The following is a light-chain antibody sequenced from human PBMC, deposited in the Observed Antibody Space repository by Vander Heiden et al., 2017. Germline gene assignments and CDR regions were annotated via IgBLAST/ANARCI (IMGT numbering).Light chain of an antibody. CDR1: QSVSSTY. CDR2: GAS. J-gene: IGKJ3*01. V-gene: IGKV3-20*01. Sequence: EIVLTQSPGTLSLSPGERATLSCRASQSVSSTYLAWYQQKPGQAPRLLMYGASSRATGIPDRFSGSGYGTDFTLTISGLEPEDFAVYYCQHFGSSHPYTFGHGTKVDIK. CDR3: QHFGSSHPYT.